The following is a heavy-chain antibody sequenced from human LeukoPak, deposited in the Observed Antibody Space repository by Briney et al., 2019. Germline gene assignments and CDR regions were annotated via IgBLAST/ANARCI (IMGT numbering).Heavy chain of an antibody. V-gene: IGHV4-39*07. D-gene: IGHD5-18*01. CDR3: ARGRKYTSGYRVTELGSGYSDY. CDR2: IFYSGST. Sequence: PSETLSLTCTVSGGSISIANYYWGWVRQPPGKGLEWIGNIFYSGSTYYSPPLKSRLTISLDTSRNQFSLRLNSVTAADTAVYYCARGRKYTSGYRVTELGSGYSDYWGQGTLVTVSS. J-gene: IGHJ4*02. CDR1: GGSISIANYY.